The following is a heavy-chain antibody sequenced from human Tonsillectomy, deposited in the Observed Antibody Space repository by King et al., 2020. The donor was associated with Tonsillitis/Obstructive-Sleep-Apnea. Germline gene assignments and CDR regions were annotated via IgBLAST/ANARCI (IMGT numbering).Heavy chain of an antibody. J-gene: IGHJ4*02. V-gene: IGHV4-59*01. CDR2: IYYSGST. CDR1: GGSISSYY. CDR3: ARGGAHYYGSGSYLDY. D-gene: IGHD3-10*01. Sequence: LQLQESGPGLVKPSETLSLTCTVSGGSISSYYWSWIRQPPGKGLEWIGYIYYSGSTNYNPSLTSRVTISVDTSKNQFSLKLSSVTAADTAVYYCARGGAHYYGSGSYLDYWGQGTLVTVSS.